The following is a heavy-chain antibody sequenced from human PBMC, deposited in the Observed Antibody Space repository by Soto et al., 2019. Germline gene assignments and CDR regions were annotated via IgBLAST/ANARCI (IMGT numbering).Heavy chain of an antibody. Sequence: EVQLLESGGGLVQPGGSLRLSCAASGFTFSSYAMSWVRQAPGKGLEWVSAISGSGGSTYYADSVKGRFTISRDNSKNTLYLQMNSLSAEDTAVYYCAKDIDSYGYFDYWGQGTLVTVSS. CDR2: ISGSGGST. CDR1: GFTFSSYA. CDR3: AKDIDSYGYFDY. D-gene: IGHD5-18*01. J-gene: IGHJ4*02. V-gene: IGHV3-23*01.